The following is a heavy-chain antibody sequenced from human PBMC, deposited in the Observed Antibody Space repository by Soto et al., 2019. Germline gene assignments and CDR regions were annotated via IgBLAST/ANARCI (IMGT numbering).Heavy chain of an antibody. J-gene: IGHJ4*02. V-gene: IGHV4-31*03. CDR2: IYYSGST. CDR1: GGSISSGGYY. D-gene: IGHD3-10*02. CDR3: ARGRHLHVGYFDY. Sequence: PPETLSLTCTVSGGSISSGGYYWSWIRQHPGKGLEWIGYIYYSGSTYYNPSLKSRVTISVDTSKNQFSLKLSSVTAADTAVYYCARGRHLHVGYFDYWGQGTLVTVSS.